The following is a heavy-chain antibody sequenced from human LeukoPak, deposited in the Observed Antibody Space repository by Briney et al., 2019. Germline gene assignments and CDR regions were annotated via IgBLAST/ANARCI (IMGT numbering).Heavy chain of an antibody. D-gene: IGHD6-13*01. V-gene: IGHV3-23*01. Sequence: PGGSLRLSCAASGFTFSTSAMSWVRQAPGGGLEWVSSISGSGSSTYYADSVKGRFTISRDNSKNTMCLQMNSLRGEDTAIYYCAEGLTPGTAAAPYWGQGVLVTVSS. CDR1: GFTFSTSA. J-gene: IGHJ4*02. CDR2: ISGSGSST. CDR3: AEGLTPGTAAAPY.